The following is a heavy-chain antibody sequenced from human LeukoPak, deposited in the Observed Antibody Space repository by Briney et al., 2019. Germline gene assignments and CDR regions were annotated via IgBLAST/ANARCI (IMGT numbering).Heavy chain of an antibody. CDR2: IIPVLGIA. V-gene: IGHV1-69*02. CDR3: ARVIYGDYIDY. J-gene: IGHJ4*02. D-gene: IGHD4-17*01. Sequence: SLKVSCKASGGTFSSYTISSARQAPGPRLDWMGRIIPVLGIATYAQKFQGRLTITAVKSTSTAYMELSSLRSEDTAVYYCARVIYGDYIDYWGQGTLVTVSS. CDR1: GGTFSSYT.